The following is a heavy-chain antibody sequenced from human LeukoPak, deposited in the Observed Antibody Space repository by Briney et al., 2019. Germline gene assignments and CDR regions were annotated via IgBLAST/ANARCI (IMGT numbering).Heavy chain of an antibody. CDR2: MNPNSGNT. D-gene: IGHD3-16*02. CDR3: AREFYDYVWGSYRRRAFDI. V-gene: IGHV1-8*03. J-gene: IGHJ3*02. CDR1: GYTFTSYD. Sequence: ASVKVSCKASGYTFTSYDINWVRQATGQGLEWMGWMNPNSGNTGYAQKFQGRVTITRNTSISTAYMELSSLRSDDTAVYYCAREFYDYVWGSYRRRAFDIWGQGTMVTVSS.